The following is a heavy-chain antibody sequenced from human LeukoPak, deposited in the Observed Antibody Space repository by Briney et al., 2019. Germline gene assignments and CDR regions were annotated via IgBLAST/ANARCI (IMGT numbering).Heavy chain of an antibody. D-gene: IGHD3-22*01. CDR2: INHSGST. Sequence: KPSETPSLTCAVYGGSFSGYYWSWIRQPPGKGLEWIGEINHSGSTNYNPSLKSRVTISVDTSKNQFSLKLSFVTAADTAVYYCARGPSSGYFSAFDIWGQGTMVTVSS. V-gene: IGHV4-34*01. CDR3: ARGPSSGYFSAFDI. CDR1: GGSFSGYY. J-gene: IGHJ3*02.